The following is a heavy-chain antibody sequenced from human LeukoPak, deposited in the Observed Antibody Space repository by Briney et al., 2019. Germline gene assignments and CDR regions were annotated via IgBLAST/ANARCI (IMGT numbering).Heavy chain of an antibody. Sequence: SETLSLTRTVSGGSISSYYWSWIRQPPGKGLEWIGYIYYSGSTNYNPSLKSRVTISVDTSKNQFSLKLSSVTAADTAVYYCAGHENPSWLDPFLSNWGQGTLVTVSS. J-gene: IGHJ4*02. CDR2: IYYSGST. CDR1: GGSISSYY. V-gene: IGHV4-59*08. CDR3: AGHENPSWLDPFLSN. D-gene: IGHD6-19*01.